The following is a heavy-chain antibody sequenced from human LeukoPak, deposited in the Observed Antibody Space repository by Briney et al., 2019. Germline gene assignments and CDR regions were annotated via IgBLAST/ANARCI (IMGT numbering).Heavy chain of an antibody. CDR3: ARGVIPRAFDI. D-gene: IGHD2-21*01. J-gene: IGHJ3*02. V-gene: IGHV4-39*01. CDR1: GDSVSRSDPY. CDR2: IYYSGRT. Sequence: PSETLSLTCSVSGDSVSRSDPYWDWIRQPPGKGLEWIGTIYYSGRTYYGPSLKSRVTMSVDPSNNQFSLNLRSVTAADTAVYYCARGVIPRAFDIWGQGTMVTVSS.